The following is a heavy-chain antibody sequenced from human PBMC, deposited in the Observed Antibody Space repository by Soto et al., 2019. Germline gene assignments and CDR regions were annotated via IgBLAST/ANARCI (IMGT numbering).Heavy chain of an antibody. J-gene: IGHJ4*02. CDR3: ARKSKLSYYFDY. CDR1: GFTFSSYA. CDR2: ISGSGGST. D-gene: IGHD2-15*01. Sequence: GGSLRLSCAASGFTFSSYAMSWVRQAPGKGLEWVSAISGSGGSTYYADSVKGRFTISRDNSKNTLYLQMNSLRAEDTAVYYCARKSKLSYYFDYRGQGTLVTVSS. V-gene: IGHV3-23*01.